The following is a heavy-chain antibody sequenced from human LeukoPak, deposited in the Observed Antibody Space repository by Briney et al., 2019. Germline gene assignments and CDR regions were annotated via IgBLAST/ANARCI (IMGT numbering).Heavy chain of an antibody. V-gene: IGHV3-23*05. CDR3: AAAMTEYWYLDL. Sequence: PGGSLRLSCAASGFTFSTYAMSWVRQAPGKGLGWVSGVVNSGSNTYYVDSVKGRFTISRDNSKNMLWLQMNSLRAEDTAVYYCAAAMTEYWYLDLWGRGTLVTVSS. CDR2: VVNSGSNT. CDR1: GFTFSTYA. D-gene: IGHD2-21*02. J-gene: IGHJ2*01.